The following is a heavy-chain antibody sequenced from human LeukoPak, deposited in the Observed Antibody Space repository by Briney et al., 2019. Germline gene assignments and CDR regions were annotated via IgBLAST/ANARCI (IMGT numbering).Heavy chain of an antibody. Sequence: GGSLRLSCAVSGFTVSDYHMTWVRQAPGKGLEWVANIKQDGSEKYYVDSVKGRFTISRDNAKSSLYLQMNSLRAEDTAVYYCARNGGSGRYCAFDIWGQGTMVTVSS. CDR1: GFTVSDYH. J-gene: IGHJ3*02. D-gene: IGHD3-10*01. CDR3: ARNGGSGRYCAFDI. CDR2: IKQDGSEK. V-gene: IGHV3-7*05.